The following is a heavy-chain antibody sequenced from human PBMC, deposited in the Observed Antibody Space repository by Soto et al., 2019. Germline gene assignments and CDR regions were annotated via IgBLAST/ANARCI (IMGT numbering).Heavy chain of an antibody. V-gene: IGHV2-5*02. CDR1: GFSLSTSGVG. CDR2: IYWDDDK. Sequence: QITLKESGPTLVKPTQTLTLTCTFSGFSLSTSGVGVGWIRQPPGKALEWLALIYWDDDKRYSPSLKSRLTITKDTSKNQVVLTMTNVDPVDTATYYCARSYYYDSSGYMGDAFDIWGQGTMVTVSS. J-gene: IGHJ3*02. D-gene: IGHD3-22*01. CDR3: ARSYYYDSSGYMGDAFDI.